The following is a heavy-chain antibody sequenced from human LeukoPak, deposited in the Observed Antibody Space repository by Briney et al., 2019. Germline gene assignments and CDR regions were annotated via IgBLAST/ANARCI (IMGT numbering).Heavy chain of an antibody. J-gene: IGHJ4*02. Sequence: GGSLRLSCTASGFTFRNYWMSWVRQAPGKGLECVAYIKEDGSDKNYVDSVKGRFTISRDNAKSSLYLQMNSLRVEDTAVYFCVRGTRSNSFWGQGTQVTVSS. CDR1: GFTFRNYW. CDR2: IKEDGSDK. V-gene: IGHV3-7*01. CDR3: VRGTRSNSF. D-gene: IGHD6-6*01.